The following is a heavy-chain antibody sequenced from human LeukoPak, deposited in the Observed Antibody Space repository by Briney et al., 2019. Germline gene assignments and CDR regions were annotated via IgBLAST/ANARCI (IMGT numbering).Heavy chain of an antibody. J-gene: IGHJ4*02. D-gene: IGHD3-22*01. CDR2: IYSGGST. CDR3: AKDPVDYYDSSGYYADY. Sequence: GGSLRLSCAASGFTVSSNYMSWVRQAPGKGLEWVSVIYSGGSTYYADSVKGRFTISRDNSKNTLYLQMNSLRAEDTAVYYCAKDPVDYYDSSGYYADYWGQGTLVTVSS. CDR1: GFTVSSNY. V-gene: IGHV3-53*01.